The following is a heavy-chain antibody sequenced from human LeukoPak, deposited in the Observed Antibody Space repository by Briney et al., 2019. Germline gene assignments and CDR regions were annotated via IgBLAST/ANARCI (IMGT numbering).Heavy chain of an antibody. CDR2: ISTSSSTI. CDR3: ASLPYGDYGFDY. V-gene: IGHV3-48*02. Sequence: GGSLRLSCADSGFSFSTYNMNWVRQAPGKGPEWLSYISTSSSTIYYADSVKGRFTTSRDNAKNSLYLQMDSLRDEDTAVYYCASLPYGDYGFDYWGQGTLVTVSS. D-gene: IGHD4-17*01. CDR1: GFSFSTYN. J-gene: IGHJ4*02.